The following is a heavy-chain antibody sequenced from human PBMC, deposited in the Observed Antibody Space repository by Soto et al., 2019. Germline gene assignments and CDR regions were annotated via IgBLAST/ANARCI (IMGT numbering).Heavy chain of an antibody. CDR2: IYYRGNT. CDR1: GDSINSDNYY. D-gene: IGHD6-13*01. Sequence: SETLSLTCSVSGDSINSDNYYWGWIRQPPGKGLEWIGSIYYRGNTYYNPSLKTRVTISVDTSKNQFSLKLSSVTAADTAVYYCARFSSWYGYNWFDPWGQGTLVTVSS. J-gene: IGHJ5*02. V-gene: IGHV4-39*07. CDR3: ARFSSWYGYNWFDP.